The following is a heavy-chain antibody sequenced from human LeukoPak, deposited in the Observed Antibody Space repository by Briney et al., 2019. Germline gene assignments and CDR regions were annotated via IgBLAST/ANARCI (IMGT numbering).Heavy chain of an antibody. CDR1: GCSISSYC. CDR3: ARASGRWFGESTFDY. J-gene: IGHJ4*02. Sequence: SETLSLTCTVSGCSISSYCWSWIRQPAGKGLEWMGRIYISTSGSTNYNPSLRSRVTISVDKSKNQFSLKLSSVTAADTAVYICARASGRWFGESTFDYWGQGTLVTVSS. D-gene: IGHD3-10*01. CDR2: IYISTSGST. V-gene: IGHV4-4*07.